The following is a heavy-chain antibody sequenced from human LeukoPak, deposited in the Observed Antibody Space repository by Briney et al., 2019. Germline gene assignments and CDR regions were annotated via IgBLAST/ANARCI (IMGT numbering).Heavy chain of an antibody. V-gene: IGHV3-53*01. CDR2: IYSGGST. CDR1: GFTLSSNY. J-gene: IGHJ4*02. D-gene: IGHD3-10*01. CDR3: ARVGIYYGSGSPFDY. Sequence: GGSLRLSCAASGFTLSSNYMSWVRQAPGKGLEWVSVIYSGGSTYYADSVKGRFTISRDNSKNTLYLQMNSLRAEDTAVYYCARVGIYYGSGSPFDYWGQGTLVTVSS.